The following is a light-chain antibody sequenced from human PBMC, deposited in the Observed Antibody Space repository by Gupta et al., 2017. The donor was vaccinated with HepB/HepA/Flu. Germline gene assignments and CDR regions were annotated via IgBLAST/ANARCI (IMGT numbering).Light chain of an antibody. CDR2: NYD. J-gene: IGLJ3*02. V-gene: IGLV1-44*01. CDR1: SSNIGTKT. Sequence: QSVLTQPPSASGTPGPRVTISCSGSSSNIGTKTVTWYQQFPGTAPKLLIYNYDQRPSGVPGRFSGSKSGTSASLAISGLQSDDEADYYCAAWDDSLNGVVFGGGTKLTVL. CDR3: AAWDDSLNGVV.